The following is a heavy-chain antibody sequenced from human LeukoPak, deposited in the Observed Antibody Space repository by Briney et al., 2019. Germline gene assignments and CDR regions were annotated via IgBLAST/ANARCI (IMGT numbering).Heavy chain of an antibody. CDR3: AKDGDAGTSYYFYYMDV. Sequence: GRSLRLSCAASGFTFSDYGMHWVRQAPGKGLEWVAVIWHDGSNKYYAYSVQGRFTISRDSSKNTLYLQMNSLRAEDTAVYYCAKDGDAGTSYYFYYMDVWGKGTTVTVSS. J-gene: IGHJ6*03. V-gene: IGHV3-33*06. D-gene: IGHD7-27*01. CDR2: IWHDGSNK. CDR1: GFTFSDYG.